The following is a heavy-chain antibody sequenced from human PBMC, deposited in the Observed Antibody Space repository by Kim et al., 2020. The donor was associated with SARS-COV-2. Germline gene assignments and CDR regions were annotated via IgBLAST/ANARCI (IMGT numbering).Heavy chain of an antibody. V-gene: IGHV5-51*01. J-gene: IGHJ3*01. D-gene: IGHD3-9*01. CDR3: ARQRGEYFDAFDV. Sequence: RYGPSLQGQATISVDKSINTAYLHWSSLKASDTAMYYCARQRGEYFDAFDVWGQGTMVTVSS.